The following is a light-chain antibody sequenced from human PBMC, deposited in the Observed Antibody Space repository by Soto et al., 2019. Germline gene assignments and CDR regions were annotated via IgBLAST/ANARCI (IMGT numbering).Light chain of an antibody. J-gene: IGLJ2*01. CDR2: RNN. V-gene: IGLV1-47*01. Sequence: QSVLTQPPSASGTPGQRVTISCSGSSSNIGSNYVYWYQQLPGTAPKLLIYRNNQRPSGVPYRFSGSKSGTSASLAISGIRSEDEADYYCAAWDDSLSGVVFGGGTKLTVL. CDR1: SSNIGSNY. CDR3: AAWDDSLSGVV.